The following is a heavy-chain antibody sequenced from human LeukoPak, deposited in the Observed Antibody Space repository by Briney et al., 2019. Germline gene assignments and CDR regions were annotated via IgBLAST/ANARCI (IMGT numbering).Heavy chain of an antibody. D-gene: IGHD2-2*01. CDR2: IYHSGST. Sequence: PSETLSLTCAVSGYSISSGYYWGWIRQPPGKGLEWIGSIYHSGSTYYNPSLKSRVTISVDTSKNQFSLKLSSVTAADTAVYYCAMRVVPAAMRNGSGWYRDYWGQGTLVTVSS. J-gene: IGHJ4*02. V-gene: IGHV4-38-2*01. CDR1: GYSISSGYY. CDR3: AMRVVPAAMRNGSGWYRDY.